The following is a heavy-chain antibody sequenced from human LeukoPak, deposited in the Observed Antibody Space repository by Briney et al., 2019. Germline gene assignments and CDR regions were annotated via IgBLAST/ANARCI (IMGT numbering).Heavy chain of an antibody. CDR1: GFTFSSYW. CDR2: INSDGSST. Sequence: GGSLRLSCAASGFTFSSYWMHWVRHAPGKGLVWVSRINSDGSSTNYADSVKGRFTISRDNAKNTLYLQMNSLRAEDTAVYYCARAGSRQWLVDLFDYWGQGTLVTVSS. J-gene: IGHJ4*02. V-gene: IGHV3-74*01. D-gene: IGHD6-19*01. CDR3: ARAGSRQWLVDLFDY.